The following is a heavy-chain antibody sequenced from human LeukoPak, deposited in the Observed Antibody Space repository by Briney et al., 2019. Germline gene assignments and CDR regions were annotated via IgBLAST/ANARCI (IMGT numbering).Heavy chain of an antibody. Sequence: GASVKVSCKASGGTFSSYAISWVRQAPGQGLEWMGGIIPIFGTANYAQKFQGRVTITADKSTSTAYTELSSLRSEDTAVYYCASGSPSYMDVWGKGTTVTVSS. CDR1: GGTFSSYA. V-gene: IGHV1-69*06. CDR3: ASGSPSYMDV. J-gene: IGHJ6*03. CDR2: IIPIFGTA. D-gene: IGHD6-19*01.